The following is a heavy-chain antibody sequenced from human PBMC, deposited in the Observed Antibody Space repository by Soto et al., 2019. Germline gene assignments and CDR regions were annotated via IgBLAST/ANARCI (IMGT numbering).Heavy chain of an antibody. CDR3: ARSSGGNFGVIIEGSNWFDP. J-gene: IGHJ5*02. Sequence: QVRLVQSGAEVRRPGASVKVSCKAPGDTFTSYYLNWVRQAPGQGLEWMGVINPHGGSTKYAQKLQGRVNLTRDTSRSTVYMELRSLRSDDTAIYYCARSSGGNFGVIIEGSNWFDPWGQGTLVTVSS. CDR1: GDTFTSYY. D-gene: IGHD3-10*01. CDR2: INPHGGST. V-gene: IGHV1-46*01.